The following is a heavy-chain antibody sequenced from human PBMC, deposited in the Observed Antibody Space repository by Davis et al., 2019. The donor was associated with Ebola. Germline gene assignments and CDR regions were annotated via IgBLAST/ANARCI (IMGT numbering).Heavy chain of an antibody. CDR2: ISASGGST. Sequence: PGGSLRLSCAASGFTFSSYAMSWVRQAPGKGLEWVSTISASGGSTYYADSVRGLFTISRDNSRNTLYLQMNSLRAEDTAVYYCAKDMARIPSLDYWGQGTLVTVSS. CDR3: AKDMARIPSLDY. CDR1: GFTFSSYA. V-gene: IGHV3-23*01. D-gene: IGHD2-2*02. J-gene: IGHJ4*02.